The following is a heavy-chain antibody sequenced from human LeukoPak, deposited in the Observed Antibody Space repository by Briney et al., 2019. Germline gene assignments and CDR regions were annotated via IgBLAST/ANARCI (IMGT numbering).Heavy chain of an antibody. CDR2: IHYSGST. D-gene: IGHD5-12*01. CDR1: GGSISSYY. Sequence: SETLSLTCTVSGGSISSYYWSWIRQPPGKGLEWIGYIHYSGSTNYNPSLKSRVTISVDASKNQFSLKLSSVTAADTAVYYCASSWASGYDRYNWFDPWGQGTLVTVSS. V-gene: IGHV4-59*01. J-gene: IGHJ5*02. CDR3: ASSWASGYDRYNWFDP.